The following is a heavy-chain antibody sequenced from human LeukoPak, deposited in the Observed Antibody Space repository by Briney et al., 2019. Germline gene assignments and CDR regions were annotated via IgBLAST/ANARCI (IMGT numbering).Heavy chain of an antibody. CDR2: TYHSGST. CDR3: ASDGDSEGYFDY. Sequence: PSETLSLTCAVSGGSISSGGYSWSWIRQPPGKGLEWIGYTYHSGSTYYNPSLKSRVTISVDRSKNQFFLKLSSVTAADTAVYYCASDGDSEGYFDYWGQGTLVTVSS. J-gene: IGHJ4*02. CDR1: GGSISSGGYS. V-gene: IGHV4-30-2*01. D-gene: IGHD4-17*01.